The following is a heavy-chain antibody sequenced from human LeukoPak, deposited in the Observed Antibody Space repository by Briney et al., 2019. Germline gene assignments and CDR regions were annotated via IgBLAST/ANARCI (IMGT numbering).Heavy chain of an antibody. CDR1: GFTFSSYW. CDR3: ARDQGYSNI. CDR2: IKQDGSEK. V-gene: IGHV3-7*01. D-gene: IGHD6-13*01. J-gene: IGHJ4*02. Sequence: PGGSLRLSCAASGFTFSSYWMSWVRQAPGKGLEWVANIKQDGSEKDYVGSVKGRFTISRDNAKNSLYLQINSPRAEDTAVYYCARDQGYSNIWGQGTLVTVSS.